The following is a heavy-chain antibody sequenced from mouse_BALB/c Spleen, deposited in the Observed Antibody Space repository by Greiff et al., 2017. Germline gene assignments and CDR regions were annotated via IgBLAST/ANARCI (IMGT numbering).Heavy chain of an antibody. CDR1: GFTFSNYW. CDR3: TRDDYLAY. J-gene: IGHJ3*01. D-gene: IGHD2-4*01. CDR2: IRLKSNNYAT. Sequence: EVQLVESGGGLVQPGGSMKLSCVASGFTFSNYWMNWVRQSPEKGLEWVAEIRLKSNNYATHYAESVKGRFTISRDDSKSSVYLQMNNLRAEDTGIYYCTRDDYLAYWGQGTLVTVSA. V-gene: IGHV6-6*02.